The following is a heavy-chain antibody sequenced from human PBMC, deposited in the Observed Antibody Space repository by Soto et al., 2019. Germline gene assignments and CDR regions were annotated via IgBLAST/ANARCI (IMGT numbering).Heavy chain of an antibody. Sequence: ASVKVSCKASGGTFSSYAISWVRQAPGQGLEWMGGIIPIFGTANYAQKFQGRVTITADESTSTAYMELSSLRSEDTAVYYCARDSASRDGYQYYYYYGMDVWGQGTTVTVSS. CDR2: IIPIFGTA. D-gene: IGHD3-10*01. CDR3: ARDSASRDGYQYYYYYGMDV. V-gene: IGHV1-69*13. J-gene: IGHJ6*02. CDR1: GGTFSSYA.